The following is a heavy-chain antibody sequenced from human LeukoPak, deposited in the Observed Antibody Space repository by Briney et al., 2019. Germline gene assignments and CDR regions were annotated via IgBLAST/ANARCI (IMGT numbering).Heavy chain of an antibody. J-gene: IGHJ4*02. D-gene: IGHD5-12*01. Sequence: PGGSLRLSCAASGFTFSNYNMNWVRQAPGKGLEWLSYISYGSGTIYYADSVKGRFTISRDNAKNSLYLQMNSLRDEDTAVYYCARARANSRYSDYWGQGTLVTVSS. CDR1: GFTFSNYN. CDR2: ISYGSGTI. CDR3: ARARANSRYSDY. V-gene: IGHV3-48*02.